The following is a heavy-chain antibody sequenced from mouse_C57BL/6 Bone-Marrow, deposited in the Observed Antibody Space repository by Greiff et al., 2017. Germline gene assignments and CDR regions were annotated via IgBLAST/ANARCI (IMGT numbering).Heavy chain of an antibody. J-gene: IGHJ1*03. CDR2: IWGGGST. Sequence: QVQLKESGPGLVAPSQSLSITCTVSGFSLTSYGVDWVRQPPGKGLEWLGVIWGGGSTNYNSALMSRLSISKDNSKSQVFLKMNSLQTDDTAMYXCAEHVYSNYVGWYFDVWGTGTTVTVSS. V-gene: IGHV2-9*01. D-gene: IGHD2-5*01. CDR3: AEHVYSNYVGWYFDV. CDR1: GFSLTSYG.